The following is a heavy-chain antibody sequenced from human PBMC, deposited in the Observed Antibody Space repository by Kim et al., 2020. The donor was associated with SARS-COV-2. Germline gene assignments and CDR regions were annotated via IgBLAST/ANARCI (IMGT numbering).Heavy chain of an antibody. CDR2: ISYDGSNK. D-gene: IGHD3-10*01. CDR1: GFTFSSYG. J-gene: IGHJ4*02. CDR3: ARDLDFDGSGSYYTGGFDY. Sequence: GGSLRLSCAASGFTFSSYGMHWVHQAPGKGLEWVAVISYDGSNKYYADSVKGRFTISRDNSKNTLYLQMNSLRAEDTAVYYCARDLDFDGSGSYYTGGFDYWGQGTLVTVSS. V-gene: IGHV3-33*05.